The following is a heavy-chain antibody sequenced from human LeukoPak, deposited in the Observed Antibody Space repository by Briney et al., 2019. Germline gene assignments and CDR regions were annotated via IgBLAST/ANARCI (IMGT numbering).Heavy chain of an antibody. CDR1: GGSISSGGYY. V-gene: IGHV4-31*03. CDR2: IYCSGST. J-gene: IGHJ4*02. CDR3: ARARSGGSCRH. D-gene: IGHD2-15*01. Sequence: PSETLSLTCTVSGGSISSGGYYWSWIRQHPGKGLEWIGYIYCSGSTYYNPSLKSRVTISVDTSKNQFSLKLSSVTAADTAVYYCARARSGGSCRHWGQGTLVTVSS.